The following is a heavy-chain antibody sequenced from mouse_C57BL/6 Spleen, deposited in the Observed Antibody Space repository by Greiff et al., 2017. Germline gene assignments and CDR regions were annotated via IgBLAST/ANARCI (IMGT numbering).Heavy chain of an antibody. D-gene: IGHD1-1*01. V-gene: IGHV3-4*01. CDR1: GYSITNGNHW. CDR3: ARGLTTVVAKGFAY. CDR2: ISSSGST. Sequence: EVKLMESGPALVKPSQTVSLTCTVTGYSITNGNHWWNWLRQVTGSKLEWIGYISSSGSTDSNPSLKSRISITRDTSKNQLFLQLNAVTTEDIATYYCARGLTTVVAKGFAYWGQGTLVTVAA. J-gene: IGHJ3*01.